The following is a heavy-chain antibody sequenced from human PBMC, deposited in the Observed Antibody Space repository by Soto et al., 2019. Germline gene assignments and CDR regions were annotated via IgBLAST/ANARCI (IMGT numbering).Heavy chain of an antibody. Sequence: EVQLVESGGGLVQPGGSLRLSCAAAGFTYSDYEMNWVRQAPGKGLEWVSFINHSGGATYYAASVRGRFTISRDNAKNSLHLEMNSLRAEDTAVYYGARGTWWGGADYWGQGTLVTVSS. J-gene: IGHJ4*02. CDR3: ARGTWWGGADY. CDR1: GFTYSDYE. D-gene: IGHD2-15*01. V-gene: IGHV3-48*03. CDR2: INHSGGAT.